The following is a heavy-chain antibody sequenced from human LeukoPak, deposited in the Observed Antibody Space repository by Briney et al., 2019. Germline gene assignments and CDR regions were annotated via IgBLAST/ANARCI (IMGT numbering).Heavy chain of an antibody. V-gene: IGHV4-4*07. CDR3: ARVAYGDYYFDY. CDR2: MYSSGTT. Sequence: SETLSLTCTVSGGSISSYYWSWIRQTAGKGLEWIGRMYSSGTTNYNPSLKSRVTMSVDTSKNQFSLKLSSVTAADTAVYYCARVAYGDYYFDYWGQGTLVTVSS. CDR1: GGSISSYY. D-gene: IGHD4-17*01. J-gene: IGHJ4*02.